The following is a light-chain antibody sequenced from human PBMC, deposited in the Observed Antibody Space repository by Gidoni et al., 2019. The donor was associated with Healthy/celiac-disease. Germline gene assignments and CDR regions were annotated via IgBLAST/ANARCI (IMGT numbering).Light chain of an antibody. CDR1: NIGSKS. V-gene: IGLV3-21*02. CDR3: QVWDSSSDHPVV. J-gene: IGLJ2*01. Sequence: SYVLTQPPSVSVAPGQTARITCGGNNIGSKSVHWYQQKPGQAPVLVVYDDSDRPPGIPGRFSGSNSGNTATLTISRVEAGDEADYYCQVWDSSSDHPVVFGGGTKLTVL. CDR2: DDS.